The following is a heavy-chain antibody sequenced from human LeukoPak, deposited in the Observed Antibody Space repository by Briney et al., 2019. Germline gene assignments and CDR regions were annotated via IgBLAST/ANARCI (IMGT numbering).Heavy chain of an antibody. D-gene: IGHD2-21*02. J-gene: IGHJ4*02. CDR1: GGSFSGYY. CDR2: INHSGST. V-gene: IGHV4-34*01. Sequence: SETLSLTYAVYGGSFSGYYWSWIRQPPGKGLEWIGEINHSGSTNYNPSLKSRVTISVDTSKNQFSLKLSSVTAADTAVYYCARGVTRLMYFDYWGQGTLVTVSS. CDR3: ARGVTRLMYFDY.